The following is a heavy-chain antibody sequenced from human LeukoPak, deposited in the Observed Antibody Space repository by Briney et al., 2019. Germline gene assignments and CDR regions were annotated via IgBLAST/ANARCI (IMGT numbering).Heavy chain of an antibody. Sequence: SETLSLTCAVYGGSFSGYYWSWIRQPPGKGLEWIGEINHSGSTNYNPSLKSRVTISVDTSKNQFSLKLSSVTAADTAAYYCARGPGYRYDDYWGQGTLVTVSS. CDR2: INHSGST. V-gene: IGHV4-34*01. D-gene: IGHD3-9*01. CDR3: ARGPGYRYDDY. J-gene: IGHJ4*02. CDR1: GGSFSGYY.